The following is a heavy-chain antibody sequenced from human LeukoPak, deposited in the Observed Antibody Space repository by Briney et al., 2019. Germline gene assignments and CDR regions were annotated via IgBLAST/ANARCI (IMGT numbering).Heavy chain of an antibody. J-gene: IGHJ6*02. D-gene: IGHD2-21*02. V-gene: IGHV3-21*01. CDR2: ISSSSSYI. Sequence: GGSLRLSCAASGFTFSSYSMNWVRQAPGKGLEWVSSISSSSSYIYYADSVKGRFTISRDNAKNSLYLQMNSLRAEDTAEYYCARILCGGDCYSYYYYGMDVWGQGTTVTVSS. CDR1: GFTFSSYS. CDR3: ARILCGGDCYSYYYYGMDV.